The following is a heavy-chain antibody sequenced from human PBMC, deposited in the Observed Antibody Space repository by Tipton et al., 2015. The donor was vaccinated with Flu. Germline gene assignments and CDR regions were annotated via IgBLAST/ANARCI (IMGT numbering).Heavy chain of an antibody. Sequence: TLSLTCAVSGASVSNYYWSWIRQPAGKGLEWIGRIYTSGSTKYNPSLESRVTMSVDTSNNHFSLKLSSVTAADTAVYYCARGSGSGTYLIFDFWGQGTLATVSS. CDR2: IYTSGST. CDR1: GASVSNYY. V-gene: IGHV4-4*07. J-gene: IGHJ4*02. D-gene: IGHD3-10*01. CDR3: ARGSGSGTYLIFDF.